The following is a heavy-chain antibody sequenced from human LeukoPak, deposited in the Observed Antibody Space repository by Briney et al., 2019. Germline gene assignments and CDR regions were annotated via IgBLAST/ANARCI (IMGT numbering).Heavy chain of an antibody. CDR2: ISGNGYNT. J-gene: IGHJ4*02. CDR1: GFTLGSYA. D-gene: IGHD5-18*01. CDR3: AKGVHLWFAFYFDY. V-gene: IGHV3-23*01. Sequence: PGESLRLSCAGSGFTLGSYAMSWVRQAPGKGLEWVSAISGNGYNTYYADSVKGRFTISSESSGNTLYLQMHNLRAEDTAVYYCAKGVHLWFAFYFDYWGQGTLVTVSS.